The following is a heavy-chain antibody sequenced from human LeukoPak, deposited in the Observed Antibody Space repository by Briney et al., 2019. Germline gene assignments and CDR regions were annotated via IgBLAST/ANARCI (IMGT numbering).Heavy chain of an antibody. CDR1: GFTFSSYG. D-gene: IGHD4-17*01. CDR3: ARDFEVTTMTTSRFDY. CDR2: ISYDGSNK. V-gene: IGHV3-30*03. Sequence: GRSLRLSCAASGFTFSSYGIHWVRQAPGKGQEWVAVISYDGSNKYYADSVRGRFTISRDNSKNTLYLQMNSLRAEDTAVYYCARDFEVTTMTTSRFDYWGQGTPVTVSS. J-gene: IGHJ4*02.